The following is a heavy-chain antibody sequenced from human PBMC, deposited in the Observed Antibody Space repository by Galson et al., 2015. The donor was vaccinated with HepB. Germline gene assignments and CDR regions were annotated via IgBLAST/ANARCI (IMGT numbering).Heavy chain of an antibody. CDR1: GFTFKTYS. CDR2: ISRKSNYI. CDR3: ARPPVGDPDSGTPLYYFGS. V-gene: IGHV3-21*01. J-gene: IGHJ4*02. D-gene: IGHD3-10*01. Sequence: SLRLSCAGSGFTFKTYSMNWVRQAPGKGLEWVSSISRKSNYIYYADSVKGRFTISRDNAKKSLFLQMNTLRAEDTAVYFCARPPVGDPDSGTPLYYFGSWGQGTLVIVSS.